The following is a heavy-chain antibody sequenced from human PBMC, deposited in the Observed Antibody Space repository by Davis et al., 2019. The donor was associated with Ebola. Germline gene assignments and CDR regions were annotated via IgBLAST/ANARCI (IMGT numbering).Heavy chain of an antibody. J-gene: IGHJ3*02. CDR2: INPNDGRT. Sequence: ASVKVSCKASGYTFTNYYMHWVRQAPGQGLEWMGMINPNDGRTIYAQKFQGRVTITRDTSASTAYMELSSLRSEDTALYYCTTPGGQDSGYDVFDIWGQGSMVTVSS. D-gene: IGHD5-12*01. CDR3: TTPGGQDSGYDVFDI. CDR1: GYTFTNYY. V-gene: IGHV1-46*03.